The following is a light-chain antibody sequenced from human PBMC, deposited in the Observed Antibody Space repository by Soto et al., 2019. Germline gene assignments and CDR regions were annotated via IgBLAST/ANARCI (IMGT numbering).Light chain of an antibody. CDR2: GAS. CDR3: QQYGTSPPIT. J-gene: IGKJ5*01. Sequence: EIVLTQSPGTLSLSPGERDTISCRASQSVSSNYLTWYQQKTSQGPRLLIYGASNKATGIPDKFSGSGSGTDFTLTISRLEPEDFAVYFCQQYGTSPPITFGQGTRLEIK. V-gene: IGKV3-20*01. CDR1: QSVSSNY.